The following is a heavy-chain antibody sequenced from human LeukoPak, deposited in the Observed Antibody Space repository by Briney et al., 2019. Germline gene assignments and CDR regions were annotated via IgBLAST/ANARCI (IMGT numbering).Heavy chain of an antibody. J-gene: IGHJ4*02. V-gene: IGHV4-59*01. CDR2: IYYRGTT. D-gene: IGHD3-22*01. CDR1: GGSINRYY. Sequence: SETLSLTCTVSGGSINRYYWSWIRQPPGKGLEWLGYIYYRGTTTYNPSLKSRVTISVDTSKSLFSLKLTSVTAADTAVYYCARINYDTSGYNLGYWGQGTLVTVSS. CDR3: ARINYDTSGYNLGY.